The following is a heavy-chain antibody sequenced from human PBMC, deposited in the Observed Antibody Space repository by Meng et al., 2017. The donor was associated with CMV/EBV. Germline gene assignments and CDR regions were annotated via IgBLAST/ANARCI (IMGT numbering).Heavy chain of an antibody. CDR3: ARGSYRNYRSSYYYYGMDV. Sequence: GSLRLSCAVYGGSFSGYYWSWIRQPPGKGLEWIGEINHSGSTNYNPSLKSRVTISVDTSKNQLSLKLNSVTAADTAVYYCARGSYRNYRSSYYYYGMDVWGQGTTVTVSS. J-gene: IGHJ6*02. V-gene: IGHV4-34*01. D-gene: IGHD4-11*01. CDR1: GGSFSGYY. CDR2: INHSGST.